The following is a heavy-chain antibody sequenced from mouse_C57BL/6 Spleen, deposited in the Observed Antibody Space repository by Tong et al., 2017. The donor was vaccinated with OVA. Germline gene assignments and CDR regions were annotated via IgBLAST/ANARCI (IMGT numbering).Heavy chain of an antibody. J-gene: IGHJ1*03. V-gene: IGHV5-17*01. CDR1: GFTFSDYG. CDR2: ISSGSSTI. CDR3: AIYYGNYVVYFDV. Sequence: EVQLQESGGGLVQPKGSLKLSCAASGFTFSDYGMHWVRQAPEKGLEWVAYISSGSSTIYYADTVKGRFTISRDNAKNTLFLQMTSLRSEDTAMYYCAIYYGNYVVYFDVWGTGTTGTVAS. D-gene: IGHD2-1*01.